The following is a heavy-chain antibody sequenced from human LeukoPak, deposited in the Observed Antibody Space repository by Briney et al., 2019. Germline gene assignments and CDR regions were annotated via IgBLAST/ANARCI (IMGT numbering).Heavy chain of an antibody. D-gene: IGHD2-2*01. CDR1: GYTFTSYY. V-gene: IGHV1-46*01. Sequence: ASVKVSCKASGYTFTSYYMHWVRQAPGQGLEWMGIINPSGGSTSYAQKFQGKVTMTRDTSTSTVYMELSRLRSDDTAVYYCARAPPYCSSTSCYESDYWGQGTLVTVSS. J-gene: IGHJ4*02. CDR2: INPSGGST. CDR3: ARAPPYCSSTSCYESDY.